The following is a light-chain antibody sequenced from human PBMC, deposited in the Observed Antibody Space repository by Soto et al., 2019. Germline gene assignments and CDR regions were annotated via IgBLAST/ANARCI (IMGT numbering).Light chain of an antibody. CDR3: QSYDSSNQV. Sequence: NFMLTQPHSVSESPGKTVTISCTRSSGSIASNYVQWYQQRPGSAPTTVIFEENQRPSGVPDRFSGSIDSSSNSASLTISGLRTEDEADYYCQSYDSSNQVFGGGTKVTVL. CDR1: SGSIASNY. CDR2: EEN. V-gene: IGLV6-57*04. J-gene: IGLJ2*01.